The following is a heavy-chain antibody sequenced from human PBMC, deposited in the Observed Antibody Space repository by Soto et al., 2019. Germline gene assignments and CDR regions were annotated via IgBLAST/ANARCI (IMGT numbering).Heavy chain of an antibody. CDR2: ISSSSSYI. Sequence: PGGSLRLSCAASGFTFSSYSMNWVRQAPGKGLEWVSSISSSSSYIYYADSVKGRFTISRDNAKNSLYLQMNSLRAEDTAVYYCAREGYSSSGSGLFDYWGQGTLVTVSS. CDR3: AREGYSSSGSGLFDY. CDR1: GFTFSSYS. V-gene: IGHV3-21*01. D-gene: IGHD6-13*01. J-gene: IGHJ4*02.